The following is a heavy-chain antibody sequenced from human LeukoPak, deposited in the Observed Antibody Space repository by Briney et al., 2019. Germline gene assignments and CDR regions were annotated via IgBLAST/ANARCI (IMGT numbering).Heavy chain of an antibody. V-gene: IGHV3-11*04. CDR1: GFTFSDYF. CDR2: ITSRGSTI. D-gene: IGHD6-6*01. CDR3: ARVGPWITARLYFDY. Sequence: GGSLRLSCTASGFTFSDYFMSWVRQAPGKGLEWVSYITSRGSTIYYADSVKGRFTISRDNAKNSLYLQMNSLRAEDTAVYYCARVGPWITARLYFDYWGQGTLVTVSS. J-gene: IGHJ4*02.